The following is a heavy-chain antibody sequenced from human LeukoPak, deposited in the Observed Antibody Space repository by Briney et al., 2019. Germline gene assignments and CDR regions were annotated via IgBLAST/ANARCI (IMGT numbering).Heavy chain of an antibody. V-gene: IGHV4-59*01. Sequence: KPPETPSLTCTVSGGSMSNYYWSWIGQPPGKGLEWIGYIYYSGTTNYNPSLKSRVTKSLDTSKSQFSLKLRSVTAADTAVYYCARGKKDDTGSYPADCWGQGTLVTVSS. CDR1: GGSMSNYY. CDR3: ARGKKDDTGSYPADC. CDR2: IYYSGTT. D-gene: IGHD3-10*01. J-gene: IGHJ4*02.